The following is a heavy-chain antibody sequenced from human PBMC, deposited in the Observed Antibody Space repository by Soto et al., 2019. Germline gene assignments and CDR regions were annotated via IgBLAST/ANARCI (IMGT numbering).Heavy chain of an antibody. J-gene: IGHJ4*02. CDR2: IYHSGST. CDR3: ARWGCSSTSCYGMAY. Sequence: TLSLTCAVSGGSISSSNWWSWVRQPPGKGLEWIGEIYHSGSTNYNPSLKSRVTISVDKSKNQFSLKLSSVTAADTAVYYCARWGCSSTSCYGMAYWGQGTLVTVSS. V-gene: IGHV4-4*02. CDR1: GGSISSSNW. D-gene: IGHD2-2*01.